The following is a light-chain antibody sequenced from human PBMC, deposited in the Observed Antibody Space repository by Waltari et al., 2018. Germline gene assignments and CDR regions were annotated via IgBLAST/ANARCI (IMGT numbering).Light chain of an antibody. CDR3: QHYNNWPPWT. CDR2: GAS. J-gene: IGKJ1*01. CDR1: QSVSTN. Sequence: EIVMTQSPATLSVSPGERATTSCRASQSVSTNLAWYQQKPGQAPRLLIYGASTRATGIPARFSGSGSRTEFTLTISSMQSEDFALYYCQHYNNWPPWTFGQGTRVEIK. V-gene: IGKV3-15*01.